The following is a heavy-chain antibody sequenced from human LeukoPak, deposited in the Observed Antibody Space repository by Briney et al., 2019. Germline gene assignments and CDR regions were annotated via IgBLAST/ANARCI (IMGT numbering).Heavy chain of an antibody. CDR3: ARVEGRGYSYAYDY. CDR1: GYTFTGYY. D-gene: IGHD5-18*01. CDR2: INPNSGGT. V-gene: IGHV1-2*02. Sequence: ASVKVSCKASGYTFTGYYMHWVRQAPGPGLEWMGWINPNSGGTNYAQKFQGRVTMTRDTSISTAYMELSRLRSEDTAVYYCARVEGRGYSYAYDYWGQGTLVTVSS. J-gene: IGHJ4*02.